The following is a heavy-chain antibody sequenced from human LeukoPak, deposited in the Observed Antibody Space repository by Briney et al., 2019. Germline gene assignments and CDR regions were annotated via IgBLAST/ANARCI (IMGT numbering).Heavy chain of an antibody. J-gene: IGHJ5*02. CDR1: GFTFSSYG. D-gene: IGHD6-13*01. CDR2: IWYDGSNK. CDR3: ARERHHLVFWFDP. V-gene: IGHV3-33*08. Sequence: GGSLRLSCAASGFTFSSYGMHWVRQAPGKGLEWVAVIWYDGSNKYYADSVKGRFTISRDNSKNTLYLQMNSLRAEDTAVYYCARERHHLVFWFDPWGQGTLVTVSS.